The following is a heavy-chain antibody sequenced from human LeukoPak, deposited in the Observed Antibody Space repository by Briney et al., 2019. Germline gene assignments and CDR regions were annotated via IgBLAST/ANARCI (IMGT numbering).Heavy chain of an antibody. CDR2: IIPIFGTA. V-gene: IGHV1-69*01. CDR1: GGTFSSYA. Sequence: GASVKVSCKASGGTFSSYAISWVRQAPGQGLEWMGGIIPIFGTANYAQKFQGRVTITADESTSTAYMELSSLRSEDMAVYYCARAVFTYCGGDCYSYYFDYWGQGTLVTVSS. CDR3: ARAVFTYCGGDCYSYYFDY. J-gene: IGHJ4*02. D-gene: IGHD2-21*02.